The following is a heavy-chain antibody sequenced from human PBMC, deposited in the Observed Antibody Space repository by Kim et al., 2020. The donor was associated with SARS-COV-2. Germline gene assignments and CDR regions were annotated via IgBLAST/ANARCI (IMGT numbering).Heavy chain of an antibody. J-gene: IGHJ6*02. CDR2: IKQDGSEK. CDR1: GFTFSSYW. Sequence: GGSLRLSCAASGFTFSSYWMSWVRQAPGKGLEWVANIKQDGSEKYYVDSVKGRFTISRDNAKNSLYLQMNSLRAEDTAVYYCARYGDSKGLRFLEWAQTALTRNYYYYGMDVWGQGTTVTVSS. CDR3: ARYGDSKGLRFLEWAQTALTRNYYYYGMDV. D-gene: IGHD3-3*01. V-gene: IGHV3-7*03.